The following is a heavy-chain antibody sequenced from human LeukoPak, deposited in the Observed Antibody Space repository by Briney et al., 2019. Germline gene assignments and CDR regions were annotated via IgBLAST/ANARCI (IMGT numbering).Heavy chain of an antibody. D-gene: IGHD6-13*01. V-gene: IGHV4-59*12. CDR2: IYYTGST. CDR3: ARDREGSSWYGDAFDI. CDR1: GDSFSSYY. J-gene: IGHJ3*02. Sequence: SETLSLTCTVSGDSFSSYYWSWIRQPPGKGLEWIGNIYYTGSTNYNPSLKSRVTISVDTSRSQFSLKLNSVTAADTAVYYCARDREGSSWYGDAFDIWGQGTMVTVSS.